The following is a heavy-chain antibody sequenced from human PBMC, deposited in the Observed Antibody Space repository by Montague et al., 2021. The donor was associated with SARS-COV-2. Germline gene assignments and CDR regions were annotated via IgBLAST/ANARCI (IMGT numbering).Heavy chain of an antibody. J-gene: IGHJ6*02. D-gene: IGHD3-10*01. CDR3: ARVRYYGSGTSLGMDV. CDR2: INHSGST. Sequence: SETRSLTCAVYGGSFSGYYWSWIRQPPGKGLEWIGEINHSGSTNYNPSLKSRVTISVDTSKNQFSLKLSSVTAADTAVYYCARVRYYGSGTSLGMDVWGQGTTATVSS. CDR1: GGSFSGYY. V-gene: IGHV4-34*01.